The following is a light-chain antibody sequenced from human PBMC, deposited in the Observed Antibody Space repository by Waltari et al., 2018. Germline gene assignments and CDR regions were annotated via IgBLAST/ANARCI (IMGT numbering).Light chain of an antibody. CDR3: QQYGSSPLT. CDR1: QSVSSNY. CDR2: DAS. V-gene: IGKV3-20*01. J-gene: IGKJ4*01. Sequence: EIVLTQSPGTLSLSPGERATLSCRATQSVSSNYLAWYQQKPGQAPRLRIYDASNRATGIPDRFSGSGSGTDFTLTISILEPEDVAVYYCQQYGSSPLTFGGGTKVEIK.